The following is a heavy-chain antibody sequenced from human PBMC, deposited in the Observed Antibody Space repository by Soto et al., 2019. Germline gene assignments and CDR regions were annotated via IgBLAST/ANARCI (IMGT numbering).Heavy chain of an antibody. J-gene: IGHJ4*02. D-gene: IGHD5-18*01. Sequence: QVQLQESGPGLVKPSQTLSLTCTVSGGSISSSAYYWSWIRQHPGKGLEWIGYISHSGSTYYNPSLKSRVIISVDTSKNQSSRSLTSVTAADTAVYYCAREYTYGSNFFDCWGQGALVTVSS. CDR1: GGSISSSAYY. CDR3: AREYTYGSNFFDC. V-gene: IGHV4-31*03. CDR2: ISHSGST.